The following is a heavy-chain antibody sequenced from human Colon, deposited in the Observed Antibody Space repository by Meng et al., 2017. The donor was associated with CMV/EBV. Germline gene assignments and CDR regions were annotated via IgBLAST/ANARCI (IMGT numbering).Heavy chain of an antibody. CDR2: ISPYNGNT. CDR1: GYTFTTYG. J-gene: IGHJ6*02. V-gene: IGHV1-18*01. CDR3: ARVVVVPADYYTMDV. D-gene: IGHD2-2*01. Sequence: ASVKVSCKASGYTFTTYGITWVRQAPGQGLEWMGLISPYNGNTKSAQRVQDRVTMTTDTSTSTAYMELRSLRSDDTAVSYCARVVVVPADYYTMDVWGQGTTVTVSS.